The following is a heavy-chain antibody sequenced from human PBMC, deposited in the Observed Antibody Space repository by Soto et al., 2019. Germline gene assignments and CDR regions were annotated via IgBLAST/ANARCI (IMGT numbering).Heavy chain of an antibody. J-gene: IGHJ6*02. CDR3: AGGYCGGECYYPRLYYYGMLG. Sequence: LSLTWAVYSGSFSGYYWTWIRQPPGKGLEWIGQIIHTGNTNYNPSLKSRVTISEDTSKNQFSLKLTSVTDADTAMYCCAGGYCGGECYYPRLYYYGMLGWGRGTTVTV. V-gene: IGHV4-34*12. D-gene: IGHD2-21*01. CDR1: SGSFSGYY. CDR2: IIHTGNT.